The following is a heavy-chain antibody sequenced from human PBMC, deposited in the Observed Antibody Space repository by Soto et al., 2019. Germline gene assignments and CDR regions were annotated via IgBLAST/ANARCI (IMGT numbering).Heavy chain of an antibody. D-gene: IGHD3-3*01. V-gene: IGHV1-69*13. Sequence: SVKVSCKASGRTVSSYAISWVRQAPGQGLEWMGGVIRIFGTATYAQKFQGRVTITAHESTSTAYMALSTLRSQDTAVYYCARSSSLEYYYYYYGMDVWGQGTTVTVS. CDR3: ARSSSLEYYYYYYGMDV. J-gene: IGHJ6*02. CDR2: VIRIFGTA. CDR1: GRTVSSYA.